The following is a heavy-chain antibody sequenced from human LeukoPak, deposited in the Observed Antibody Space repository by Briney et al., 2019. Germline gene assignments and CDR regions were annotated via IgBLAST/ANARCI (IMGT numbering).Heavy chain of an antibody. CDR3: ATTFYSSSWYFQH. CDR1: GFTFSSYA. D-gene: IGHD6-13*01. Sequence: GSLRLSCAASGFTFSSYAMSWVRQAPGKGLEWVSAISGSGGSTYYAGSVKGRFTISRDNSKNTLYLQMNSLRAEDTAVYYCATTFYSSSWYFQHWGQGTLVTVSS. CDR2: ISGSGGST. J-gene: IGHJ1*01. V-gene: IGHV3-23*01.